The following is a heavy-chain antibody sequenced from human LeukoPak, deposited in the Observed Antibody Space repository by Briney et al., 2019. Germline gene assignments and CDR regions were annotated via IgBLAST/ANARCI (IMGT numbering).Heavy chain of an antibody. Sequence: GGSLRLSCAASGFTFSSYWMSWVRQAPGKGLEWVANIKQDGSEKYYVDSVKGRFTISRDNAKNSLSLQMNSLRTEDTALYYCARRADYDLGNFDYWGQGTLVTVSS. J-gene: IGHJ4*02. D-gene: IGHD3-3*01. CDR1: GFTFSSYW. V-gene: IGHV3-7*03. CDR2: IKQDGSEK. CDR3: ARRADYDLGNFDY.